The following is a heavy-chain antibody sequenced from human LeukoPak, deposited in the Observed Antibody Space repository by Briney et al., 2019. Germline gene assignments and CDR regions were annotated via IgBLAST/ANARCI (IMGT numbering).Heavy chain of an antibody. Sequence: AGSLRLSCAASGFTFSSYAMSWVRQAPGKGLEWVSGIRGSGDSTYYADSVKGRFTISRDNSKNTLFLQLNGLRAEDTAVYYCAKPSGNVVAVPMDVWGQGTTVIVSS. CDR3: AKPSGNVVAVPMDV. V-gene: IGHV3-23*01. CDR2: IRGSGDST. J-gene: IGHJ6*02. D-gene: IGHD2-15*01. CDR1: GFTFSSYA.